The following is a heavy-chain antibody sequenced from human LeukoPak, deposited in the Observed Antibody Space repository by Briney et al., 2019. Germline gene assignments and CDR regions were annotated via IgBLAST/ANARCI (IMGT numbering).Heavy chain of an antibody. CDR3: ARTARLYDY. CDR2: ISGSGSDI. J-gene: IGHJ4*02. V-gene: IGHV3-11*01. D-gene: IGHD4/OR15-4a*01. Sequence: GGSLRLSCVVSGFSFSDSYMSWVRQAPERGLECISYISGSGSDINYADSVKGRFAISRDNAKNSVYLQMNRLRVEDTAIYYCARTARLYDYWGQGTQVTVSS. CDR1: GFSFSDSY.